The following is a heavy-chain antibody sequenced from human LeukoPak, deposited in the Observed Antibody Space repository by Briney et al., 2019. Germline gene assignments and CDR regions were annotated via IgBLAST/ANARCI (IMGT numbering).Heavy chain of an antibody. J-gene: IGHJ4*02. CDR1: GFTFSTIG. V-gene: IGHV3-30*02. CDR3: AKDHVTWGNRYFDH. CDR2: IGHDGTKI. D-gene: IGHD3-16*01. Sequence: GGSLRLSCAASGFTFSTIGMHWVRQAPGKGLEWVAFIGHDGTKIYYADSVQGRFTISRDNSKSTPYLEMNNLSGDDTALYYCAKDHVTWGNRYFDHWGQGTLGTVSS.